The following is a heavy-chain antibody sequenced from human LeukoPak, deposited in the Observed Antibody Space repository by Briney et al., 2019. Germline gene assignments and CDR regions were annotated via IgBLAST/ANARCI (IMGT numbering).Heavy chain of an antibody. J-gene: IGHJ4*02. CDR2: IYGSGST. Sequence: GGSLRLSCAASGFTVSSNYMSWARQAPGKGLEWVSVIYGSGSTYYTDSVKGRFTISRDNSRNTLHLQMSSLRVEDTAVYYCVKDSSSGSYFDYWGQGTLVTVSS. V-gene: IGHV3-66*03. CDR3: VKDSSSGSYFDY. CDR1: GFTVSSNY. D-gene: IGHD3-10*01.